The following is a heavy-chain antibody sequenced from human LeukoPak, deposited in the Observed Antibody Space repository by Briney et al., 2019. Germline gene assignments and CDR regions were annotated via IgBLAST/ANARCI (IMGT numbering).Heavy chain of an antibody. V-gene: IGHV4-30-2*01. CDR3: AREGYWEQGAFDI. CDR1: GGSISSGSYY. Sequence: PSQTLSLTCTVSGGSISSGSYYWSWIRQPPGKGLEWIGYIYHSGSTYYNPSLKSRVTISVDRSKNQFSLKLSSVTAADTAVYYCAREGYWEQGAFDIWGQGTMVTVSS. D-gene: IGHD1-26*01. CDR2: IYHSGST. J-gene: IGHJ3*02.